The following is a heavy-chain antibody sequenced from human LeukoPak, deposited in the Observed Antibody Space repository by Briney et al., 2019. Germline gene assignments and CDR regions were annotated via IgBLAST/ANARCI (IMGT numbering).Heavy chain of an antibody. CDR1: GFPFSNYG. Sequence: PGGSLRLSCTTSGFPFSNYGMNWVRQAPGKGLEWVSFIRHGGTNTYYADSVKGRFTVSRDNSKDTLSLQMSSLRTEDTAVYYCAKAVCYSANCFQSWGYYVDVWGKGTTVIVS. J-gene: IGHJ6*03. D-gene: IGHD3-16*01. CDR2: IRHGGTNT. CDR3: AKAVCYSANCFQSWGYYVDV. V-gene: IGHV3-30*02.